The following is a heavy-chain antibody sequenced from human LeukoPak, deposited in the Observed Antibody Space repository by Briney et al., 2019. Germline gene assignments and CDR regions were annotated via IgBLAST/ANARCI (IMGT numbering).Heavy chain of an antibody. CDR2: ITSGGTT. J-gene: IGHJ5*02. CDR1: GFTFSSYA. D-gene: IGHD2-2*01. V-gene: IGHV3-23*01. CDR3: AKRLSSEYCGSTSCPNWFDP. Sequence: GGSLRLSCAASGFTFSSYAMSWVRHAPGRRLQWVSGITSGGTTYYADSVKGRFTISRDNSKNTLYLQMNSLRADDTAVYYCAKRLSSEYCGSTSCPNWFDPWGQGTLVTVSS.